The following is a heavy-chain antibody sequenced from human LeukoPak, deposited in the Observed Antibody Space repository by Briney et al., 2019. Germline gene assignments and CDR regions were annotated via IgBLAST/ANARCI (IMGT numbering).Heavy chain of an antibody. CDR1: PGSISSYF. CDR3: AAGSGTYFLYYFDY. D-gene: IGHD6-25*01. J-gene: IGHJ4*02. Sequence: KPSETLSLTCTVSPGSISSYFWSWIRQTPGKGLEWIGYVYFSRGTRYNPSLQSRVTVSLDTSKNQFPLNLTSVTDADTAVYYCAAGSGTYFLYYFDYWGQGAPVTVSS. CDR2: VYFSRGT. V-gene: IGHV4-4*09.